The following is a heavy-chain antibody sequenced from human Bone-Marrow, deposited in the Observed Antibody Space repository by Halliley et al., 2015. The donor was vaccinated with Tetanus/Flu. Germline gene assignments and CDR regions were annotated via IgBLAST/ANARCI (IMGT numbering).Heavy chain of an antibody. CDR2: IRFDGSRQ. CDR3: ARADSYGSWWSLDY. Sequence: WVAVIRFDGSRQHYADSVEGRFTISRDNSKNTLYLQMNSLQTEDPAVYYCARADSYGSWWSLDYWGQGSLVSVSS. J-gene: IGHJ4*02. D-gene: IGHD5-18*01. V-gene: IGHV3-30-3*01.